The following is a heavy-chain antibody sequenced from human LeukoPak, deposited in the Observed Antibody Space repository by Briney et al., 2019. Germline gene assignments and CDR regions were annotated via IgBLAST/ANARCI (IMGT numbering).Heavy chain of an antibody. V-gene: IGHV1-2*02. CDR3: ARGRDFWSGYSLYNWFDP. J-gene: IGHJ5*02. D-gene: IGHD3-3*01. CDR2: INPNSGGT. Sequence: ASVKVSCKASGYTFTGYYMHWVRQAPGQGLEWMGWINPNSGGTNYAQKFQGRVTMTRDTSISTAYMELSRLRSDDTAVYYCARGRDFWSGYSLYNWFDPWGQGTLVTVSS. CDR1: GYTFTGYY.